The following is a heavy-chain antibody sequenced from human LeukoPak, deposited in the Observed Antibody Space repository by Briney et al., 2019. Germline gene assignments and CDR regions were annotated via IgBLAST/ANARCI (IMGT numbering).Heavy chain of an antibody. D-gene: IGHD3-3*01. J-gene: IGHJ6*03. Sequence: ASVKVSCKASGYTFTSYDINWVRQATGQGLEWMGWMNPNSGNTGYAQKFQGRVTITRNTSISTAYMELSSLRSEDTAVYYCARGVDYDFWSGSGYYMDVWGKGTTVTVFS. CDR1: GYTFTSYD. CDR2: MNPNSGNT. CDR3: ARGVDYDFWSGSGYYMDV. V-gene: IGHV1-8*03.